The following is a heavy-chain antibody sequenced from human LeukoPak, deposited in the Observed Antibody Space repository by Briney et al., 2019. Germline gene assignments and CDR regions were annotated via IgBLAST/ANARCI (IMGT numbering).Heavy chain of an antibody. CDR3: ARDWSFDSDDYYLYGFDI. V-gene: IGHV3-7*01. CDR2: IRQDGSER. CDR1: GFSFNSYW. D-gene: IGHD3-22*01. J-gene: IGHJ3*02. Sequence: GGSLRLSCAASGFSFNSYWMSWVRQAPGTGLEWVANIRQDGSERYYADSLKGRFTISRDNAKNSLYLQMNSLRAEDTAMHYCARDWSFDSDDYYLYGFDIWGQGTRVTVSS.